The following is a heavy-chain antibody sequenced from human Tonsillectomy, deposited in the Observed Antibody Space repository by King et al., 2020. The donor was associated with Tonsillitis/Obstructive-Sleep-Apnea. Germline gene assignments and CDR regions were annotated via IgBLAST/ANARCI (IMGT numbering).Heavy chain of an antibody. J-gene: IGHJ6*03. CDR3: ARVGAPGYCSSNNCYGSYYYYYMDV. D-gene: IGHD2-2*01. V-gene: IGHV4-39*01. Sequence: QLQESGPGLVKPSETLSLTCNVSGGPISSGTYCWGWVRQTPGKGLEWIGSIYYTGSAYYTPSLESRVTISIDTSNNQFSLKLTSVTAADTAVYYCARVGAPGYCSSNNCYGSYYYYYMDVWGKGTTVIVSS. CDR2: IYYTGSA. CDR1: GGPISSGTYC.